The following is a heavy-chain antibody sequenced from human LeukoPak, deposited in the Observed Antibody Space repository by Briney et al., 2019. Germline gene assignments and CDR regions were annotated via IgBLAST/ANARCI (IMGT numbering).Heavy chain of an antibody. CDR2: ISGSGTST. CDR1: GFTFSNYV. J-gene: IGHJ4*02. Sequence: QPGGSLRLSCVASGFTFSNYVMNWVRQAPGKGLECVSSISGSGTSTYYADSVKGRFTSSRDNSKNTLYLQMDSLRAEDTAIYYCVPEGTADAGYWGQGTLVTVSS. CDR3: VPEGTADAGY. D-gene: IGHD1/OR15-1a*01. V-gene: IGHV3-23*01.